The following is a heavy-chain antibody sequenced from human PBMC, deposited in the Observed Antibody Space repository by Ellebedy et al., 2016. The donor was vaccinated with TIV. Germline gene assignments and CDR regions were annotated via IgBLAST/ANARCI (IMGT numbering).Heavy chain of an antibody. CDR2: INPSGGST. D-gene: IGHD3-10*01. V-gene: IGHV1-46*01. Sequence: AASVKVSCKASGYTFTSSYMHWLRPAPGQGLAWMGIINPSGGSTSYAQKFQGRVTMTRETSTSTAYMELSSLRSEDTAVYYCARDGNTMVRGVRYYYGMDVWGQGTTVTVSS. CDR3: ARDGNTMVRGVRYYYGMDV. CDR1: GYTFTSSY. J-gene: IGHJ6*02.